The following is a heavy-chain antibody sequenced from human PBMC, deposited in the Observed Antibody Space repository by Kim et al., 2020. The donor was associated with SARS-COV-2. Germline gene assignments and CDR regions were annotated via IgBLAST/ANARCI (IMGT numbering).Heavy chain of an antibody. CDR3: AKDGFNLGDFFDS. CDR2: ISVTGSRT. D-gene: IGHD3-16*01. V-gene: IGHV3-23*01. J-gene: IGHJ4*02. CDR1: GFTFGASA. Sequence: GGSLRLSCAASGFTFGASAMSWVRQAPGKGLEWVAGISVTGSRTYYAASPEGRFTISRDNFKTTVFLQINSLRADDTAVYYCAKDGFNLGDFFDSWGQGTLVAVSS.